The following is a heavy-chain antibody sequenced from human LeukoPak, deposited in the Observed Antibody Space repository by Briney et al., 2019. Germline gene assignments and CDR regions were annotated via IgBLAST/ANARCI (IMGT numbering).Heavy chain of an antibody. CDR3: ARHDGSSWYYAFDV. Sequence: SEALSLTCTVSGVSLSSYYWSWLRQPPGKGLEWIGYIYYSGSTNYNPSLKSRVTISLDTSKNQFSLKLSSVTAADTAVYYCARHDGSSWYYAFDVWGQGTMVTVSS. V-gene: IGHV4-59*08. CDR1: GVSLSSYY. J-gene: IGHJ3*01. D-gene: IGHD6-13*01. CDR2: IYYSGST.